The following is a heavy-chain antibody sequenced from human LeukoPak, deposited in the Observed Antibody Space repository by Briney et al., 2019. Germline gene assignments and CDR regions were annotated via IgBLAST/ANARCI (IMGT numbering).Heavy chain of an antibody. Sequence: PGGSLRLSCAASGFTFSVHALTRVRQTPAKRLEWVSSINSDSANTDYADSVRGRFTISRDNSRNTLYLQMNSLRAEDTAIYFCAYLDSSGYYYGRLRYWGQGTPVTVSS. CDR2: INSDSANT. J-gene: IGHJ4*02. V-gene: IGHV3-23*01. CDR3: AYLDSSGYYYGRLRY. CDR1: GFTFSVHA. D-gene: IGHD3-22*01.